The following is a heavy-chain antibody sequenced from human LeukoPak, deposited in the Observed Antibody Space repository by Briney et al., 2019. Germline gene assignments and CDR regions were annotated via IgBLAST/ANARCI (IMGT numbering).Heavy chain of an antibody. CDR1: GYTFTSYG. CDR3: ARDGEDIVVVPAAREGWFDP. CDR2: ISAYNGNT. V-gene: IGHV1-18*04. D-gene: IGHD2-2*01. Sequence: ASVKVSCKASGYTFTSYGISWVRQAPGQGLEWMGWISAYNGNTNYAQKLQGRGTMTTDTSTSTAYMELRSLRSDDTAVYYCARDGEDIVVVPAAREGWFDPWGQGTLVTVSS. J-gene: IGHJ5*02.